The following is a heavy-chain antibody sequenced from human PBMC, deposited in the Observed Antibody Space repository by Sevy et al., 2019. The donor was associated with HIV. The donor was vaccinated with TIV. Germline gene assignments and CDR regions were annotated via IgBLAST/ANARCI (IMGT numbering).Heavy chain of an antibody. D-gene: IGHD3-3*01. CDR3: ARRQGFLEANYYYGMDV. V-gene: IGHV4-39*01. CDR2: IYYGGSP. Sequence: SETLSLTCTVSGGSISSSSYYWGWIRQPPGKGLEWIGSIYYGGSPYYNPSLKSRVPISLDTSKNQFSLKLSSVTAADTAVYYCARRQGFLEANYYYGMDVWGQGTTVTVSS. CDR1: GGSISSSSYY. J-gene: IGHJ6*02.